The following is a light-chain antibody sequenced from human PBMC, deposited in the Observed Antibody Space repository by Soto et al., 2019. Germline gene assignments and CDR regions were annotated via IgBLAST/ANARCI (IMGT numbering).Light chain of an antibody. V-gene: IGLV4-69*01. CDR3: QTWATGPDWV. CDR2: VDSDGSH. CDR1: SGHSTYT. Sequence: QLVLTQSPSASASLGASVKLTCTLSSGHSTYTIAWHQQQPDKGPRYLMNVDSDGSHRKGDGIPDRFSGSSSGAERYLTISSLQSEDEADYYCQTWATGPDWVFGGGTKLTVL. J-gene: IGLJ3*02.